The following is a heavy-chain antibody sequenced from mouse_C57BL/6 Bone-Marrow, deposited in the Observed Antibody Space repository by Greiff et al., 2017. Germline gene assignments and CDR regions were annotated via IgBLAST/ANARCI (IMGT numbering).Heavy chain of an antibody. V-gene: IGHV5-12*01. J-gene: IGHJ3*01. Sequence: EVKLMESGGGLVQPGGSLKLSCAASGFTFSDYYMYWVRQTPEKRLEWVAYISNGGGSTYYPDTVKGRFTISRDNAKNTLYLQMSRLKSEDTAMYYCASNWGCAYWGQGTLVTVSA. CDR3: ASNWGCAY. D-gene: IGHD4-1*02. CDR2: ISNGGGST. CDR1: GFTFSDYY.